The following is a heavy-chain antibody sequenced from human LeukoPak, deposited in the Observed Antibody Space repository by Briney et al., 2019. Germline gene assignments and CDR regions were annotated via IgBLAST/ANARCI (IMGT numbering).Heavy chain of an antibody. CDR3: ARGRRSSSWYRYFDY. CDR2: INHSGST. CDR1: GGSFSGYY. D-gene: IGHD6-13*01. Sequence: SETLSLTCAVYGGSFSGYYWSWIRQPPGKGLVWIGEINHSGSTNYNPSLKSRVTISIDTSKNQFSLKLSSVTAADTAVYYCARGRRSSSWYRYFDYWGQGTLVTVSS. J-gene: IGHJ4*02. V-gene: IGHV4-34*01.